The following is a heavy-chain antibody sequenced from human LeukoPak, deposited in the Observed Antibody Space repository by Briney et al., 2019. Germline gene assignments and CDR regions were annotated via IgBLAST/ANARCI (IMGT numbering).Heavy chain of an antibody. CDR3: TRVGYIDEGIDY. D-gene: IGHD5-24*01. CDR2: IRSKANSYAT. V-gene: IGHV3-73*01. J-gene: IGHJ4*02. CDR1: GVTFSSSG. Sequence: GGSLRLSCAASGVTFSSSGVHWVRQASGKGLEWVGRIRSKANSYATAFPASVKGRFTISRDDSKNTAYLQMNSLRAEDTAIYYCTRVGYIDEGIDYWGQGTLVTVSS.